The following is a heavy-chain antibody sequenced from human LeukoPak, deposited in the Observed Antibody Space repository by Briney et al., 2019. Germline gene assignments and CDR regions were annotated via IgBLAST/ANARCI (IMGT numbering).Heavy chain of an antibody. CDR1: GGPFGVYY. Sequence: PSETLSLTCAVYGGPFGVYYWSWVRQPPGKGLEWIGEINHSGSTNYNPSLKSRVTISVDTSKNQFSLKLSSVTAADTAVYYCARKYYFDYWGQGTLVTVSS. CDR2: INHSGST. CDR3: ARKYYFDY. V-gene: IGHV4-34*01. J-gene: IGHJ4*02.